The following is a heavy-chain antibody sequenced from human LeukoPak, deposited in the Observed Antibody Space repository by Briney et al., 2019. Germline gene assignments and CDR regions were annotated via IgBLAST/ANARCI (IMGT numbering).Heavy chain of an antibody. CDR1: GFTFSSYA. CDR3: AKGAGGNGSDRI. D-gene: IGHD1-26*01. J-gene: IGHJ4*02. V-gene: IGHV3-23*01. CDR2: ISDSGGST. Sequence: GGSLRLSCAASGFTFSSYAMNWVRQAPGKGLEWVLGISDSGGSTYYADSVKGRFTISRDNSKNTLYLQMNSLRADDTAVYYCAKGAGGNGSDRIWGQGTLDTVSS.